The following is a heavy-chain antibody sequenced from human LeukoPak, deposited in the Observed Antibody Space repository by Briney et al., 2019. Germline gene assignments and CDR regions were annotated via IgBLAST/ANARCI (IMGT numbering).Heavy chain of an antibody. CDR3: ARDARPQVQAALSRSSPHEYGMDV. CDR1: GFTFSSYE. D-gene: IGHD6-25*01. Sequence: GGSLRLSCAASGFTFSSYEMNWVRQAPGKGLEWVSYISSSGSTIYYADCVKGRFTISRDNAKNSLYLQMNSLRAEDTAVYYCARDARPQVQAALSRSSPHEYGMDVWGQGTTVTVSS. CDR2: ISSSGSTI. V-gene: IGHV3-48*03. J-gene: IGHJ6*02.